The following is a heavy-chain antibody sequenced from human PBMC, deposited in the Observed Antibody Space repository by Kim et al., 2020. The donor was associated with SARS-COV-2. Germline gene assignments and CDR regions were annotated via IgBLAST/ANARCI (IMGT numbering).Heavy chain of an antibody. CDR3: ARGLTVPNY. Sequence: GTANDAQKFQGRVTITADESTSTAYMELSSLRSEDTAVYYCARGLTVPNYWGQGTLVTVSS. D-gene: IGHD3-10*01. J-gene: IGHJ4*02. CDR2: GTA. V-gene: IGHV1-69*01.